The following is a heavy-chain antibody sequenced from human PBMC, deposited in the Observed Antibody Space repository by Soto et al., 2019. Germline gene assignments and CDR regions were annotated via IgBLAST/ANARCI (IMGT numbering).Heavy chain of an antibody. V-gene: IGHV1-69*06. Sequence: GASVKVSCKASGGTFSSYAISWVRQAPGQGLEWMGGIIPIFGTANYAQKFQGRVTITADKSTSTAYMELSSLRSEDTAVYYCARGSVGATTIDFWGQGPLVTGS. CDR1: GGTFSSYA. D-gene: IGHD1-26*01. CDR3: ARGSVGATTIDF. CDR2: IIPIFGTA. J-gene: IGHJ4*02.